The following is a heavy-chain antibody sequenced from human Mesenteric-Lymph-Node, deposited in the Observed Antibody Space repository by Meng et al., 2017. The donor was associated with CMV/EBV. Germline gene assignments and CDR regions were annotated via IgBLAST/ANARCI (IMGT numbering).Heavy chain of an antibody. Sequence: LSCAAAGFTFRTYGMHWVRQAPGKGLEWLAFTYDGTNKDYGDSVKGRFTISRDNSKNTLYLQMNSLRPEDTAVYYCAKVGTGWYGVDYWGQGTLVTVSS. J-gene: IGHJ4*02. V-gene: IGHV3-30*02. CDR2: TYDGTNK. CDR1: GFTFRTYG. CDR3: AKVGTGWYGVDY. D-gene: IGHD6-19*01.